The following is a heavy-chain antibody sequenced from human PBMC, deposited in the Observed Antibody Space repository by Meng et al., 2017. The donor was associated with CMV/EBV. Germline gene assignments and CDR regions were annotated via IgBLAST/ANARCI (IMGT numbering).Heavy chain of an antibody. CDR1: GGTFSSYA. CDR2: IIPILGIA. D-gene: IGHD2-2*02. Sequence: SVKVSCKASGGTFSSYAISWVRQAPGQGLEWMGGIIPILGIANDAQKFQGRVTITADKSTSTAYMELSSLRSEDTAVYYCAREGGVVVPAAIEHYYYYYGMDVWGQGTTVTVSS. CDR3: AREGGVVVPAAIEHYYYYYGMDV. J-gene: IGHJ6*02. V-gene: IGHV1-69*10.